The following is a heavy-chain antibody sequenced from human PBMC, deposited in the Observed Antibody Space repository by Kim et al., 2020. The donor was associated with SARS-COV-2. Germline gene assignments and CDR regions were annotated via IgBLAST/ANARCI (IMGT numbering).Heavy chain of an antibody. V-gene: IGHV3-23*01. Sequence: GGSLRLSCAASGFTFSSYAMSWVRQAPGKGLEWVSAISGSGGSTYYADSVKGRFTISRDNSKNTLYLQMNSLRAEDTAVYYCAKAGRLLWFGDFIRRSYYCDYWGQGTLVTVYS. CDR2: ISGSGGST. CDR1: GFTFSSYA. CDR3: AKAGRLLWFGDFIRRSYYCDY. J-gene: IGHJ4*02. D-gene: IGHD3-10*01.